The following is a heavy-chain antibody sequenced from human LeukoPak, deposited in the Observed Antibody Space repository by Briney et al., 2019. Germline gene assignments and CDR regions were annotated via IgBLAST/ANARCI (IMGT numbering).Heavy chain of an antibody. CDR3: AKDSSWRGSSDYNFDY. J-gene: IGHJ4*02. CDR2: ISGSGGSR. CDR1: GFTFSSYG. V-gene: IGHV3-23*01. D-gene: IGHD1-26*01. Sequence: PGGSLRLSCAASGFTFSSYGMSWVRQAPGKGLEWVSGISGSGGSRDYSDSVKGRFTISRDNSKDTLYLQMNSLRVEDTAVYYCAKDSSWRGSSDYNFDYWGQGTLVTVSS.